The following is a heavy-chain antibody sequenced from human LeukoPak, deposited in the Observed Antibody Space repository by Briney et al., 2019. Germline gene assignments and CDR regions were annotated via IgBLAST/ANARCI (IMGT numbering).Heavy chain of an antibody. CDR2: IYYSGST. D-gene: IGHD3-10*01. V-gene: IGHV4-59*08. CDR1: GGSISSYY. Sequence: SETLSLTCTVSGGSISSYYWSWIRQPPGKGLEWIGDIYYSGSTNYNPSLKSRVTISVDKSKDQFSLKLSSVTAADTAVYYCARSGDDAFDIWGQGTMVSVSS. J-gene: IGHJ3*02. CDR3: ARSGDDAFDI.